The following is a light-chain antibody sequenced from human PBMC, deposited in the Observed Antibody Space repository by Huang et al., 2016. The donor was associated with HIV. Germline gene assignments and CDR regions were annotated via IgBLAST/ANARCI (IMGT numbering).Light chain of an antibody. V-gene: IGKV3D-15*01. CDR2: GAS. CDR1: QHVTSN. Sequence: LMTQSPATLSVSPGERATLSCRASQHVTSNLAWYQQKPGKTPRLLIYGASTEAAGIQGRCSGSGCGTEFTLTISSLQSEDLAVYYCQQYNKWPLTFGGGTKVEIK. CDR3: QQYNKWPLT. J-gene: IGKJ4*01.